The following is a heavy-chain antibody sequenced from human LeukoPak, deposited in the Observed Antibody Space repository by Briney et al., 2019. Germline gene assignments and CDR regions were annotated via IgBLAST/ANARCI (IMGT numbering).Heavy chain of an antibody. V-gene: IGHV4-38-2*02. CDR3: ARVGDYYGSDY. Sequence: PSETLSLTCTVSGCSISSGYYWGWIRQPPGKGLEWIGSIYHSGSTYYNPSLKSRVTISVDTSKNQFSLKLSSVTAADTAVYYCARVGDYYGSDYWGQGTLVTVSS. J-gene: IGHJ4*02. CDR1: GCSISSGYY. D-gene: IGHD3-10*01. CDR2: IYHSGST.